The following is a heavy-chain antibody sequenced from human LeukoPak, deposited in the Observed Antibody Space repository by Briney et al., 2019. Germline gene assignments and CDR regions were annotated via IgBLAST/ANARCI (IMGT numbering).Heavy chain of an antibody. CDR3: ARRPAGTLDY. CDR2: INNSGTT. CDR1: GESFSGYF. D-gene: IGHD6-19*01. V-gene: IGHV4-34*01. J-gene: IGHJ4*02. Sequence: SETLSLTCAVYGESFSGYFWNWIRQAPGKGLEWIGEINNSGTTNYNPSLKSRVTISVDTSKDQSSLKVNSVTAADTAVYYCARRPAGTLDYWGQGTLVTVSS.